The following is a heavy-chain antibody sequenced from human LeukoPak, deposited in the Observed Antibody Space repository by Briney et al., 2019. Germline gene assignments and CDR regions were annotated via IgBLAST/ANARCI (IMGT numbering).Heavy chain of an antibody. V-gene: IGHV4-61*02. CDR1: GGSISSGSYY. D-gene: IGHD3-22*01. CDR2: IYTSGST. CDR3: ARDRGYDSSGYYPDAFDI. Sequence: SQTLSLTCTVPGGSISSGSYYWSWIRQPAGKGLEWIGRIYTSGSTNYNPSLKSRVTMSVDTSKNQFSLKLSSVTAADTAVYYCARDRGYDSSGYYPDAFDIWGQGTMVTVSS. J-gene: IGHJ3*02.